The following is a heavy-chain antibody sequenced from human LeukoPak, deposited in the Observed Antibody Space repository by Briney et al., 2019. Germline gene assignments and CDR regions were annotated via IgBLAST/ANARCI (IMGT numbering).Heavy chain of an antibody. CDR2: INPNSGNT. CDR1: GYTFTGYY. CDR3: ARGSSSWYLAGYYFDY. Sequence: ASVKVSCKASGYTFTGYYMHWVRQAPGQGLEWMGWINPNSGNTGYAQKFQGRVTITRNTSISTAYMELSSLRSEDTAVYYCARGSSSWYLAGYYFDYWGQGTLVTVSS. J-gene: IGHJ4*02. V-gene: IGHV1-8*03. D-gene: IGHD6-13*01.